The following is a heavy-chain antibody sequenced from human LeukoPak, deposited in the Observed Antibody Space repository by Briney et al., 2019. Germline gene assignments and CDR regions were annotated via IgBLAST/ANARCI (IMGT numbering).Heavy chain of an antibody. D-gene: IGHD3-3*01. CDR1: GYTFTGYY. CDR3: ARTQGTIFGVVTQSLDY. J-gene: IGHJ4*02. Sequence: ASVSVSCRASGYTFTGYYMHWVRQAPGQGREGVGWINPKSGGTNYAQKFQGRVTMTRDTSISTAYMELSRLRSDDTAVYYCARTQGTIFGVVTQSLDYWGQGTLVTVSS. CDR2: INPKSGGT. V-gene: IGHV1-2*02.